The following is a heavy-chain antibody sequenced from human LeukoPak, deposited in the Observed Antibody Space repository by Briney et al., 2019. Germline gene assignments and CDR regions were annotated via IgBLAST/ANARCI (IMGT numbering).Heavy chain of an antibody. V-gene: IGHV4-34*01. Sequence: SETLSLTCAVYGGSFSGYYWSWIRQPPGKGLEWIGEINHSGSTNYNPSLKSRVTISVDTSKNQFSLKLSSVTAADTAVYYCARNEYSGSGWFDPWGQGTLVTVSS. J-gene: IGHJ5*02. CDR2: INHSGST. D-gene: IGHD6-6*01. CDR3: ARNEYSGSGWFDP. CDR1: GGSFSGYY.